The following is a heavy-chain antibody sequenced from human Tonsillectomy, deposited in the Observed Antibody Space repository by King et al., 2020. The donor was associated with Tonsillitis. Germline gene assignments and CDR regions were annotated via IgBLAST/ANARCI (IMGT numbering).Heavy chain of an antibody. CDR2: IISDGRST. CDR1: GFTFGSYW. Sequence: VQLVESGGGLVQPGGSLRLSCAASGFTFGSYWMHWVRQAPGKGLVWVSRIISDGRSTSYADSVKGRFTISRDNAKNTLYLQMNSLRAEDTAVYYCARDMGAWGTYDAFDIWGQGTMVTVSA. V-gene: IGHV3-74*01. D-gene: IGHD1-26*01. J-gene: IGHJ3*02. CDR3: ARDMGAWGTYDAFDI.